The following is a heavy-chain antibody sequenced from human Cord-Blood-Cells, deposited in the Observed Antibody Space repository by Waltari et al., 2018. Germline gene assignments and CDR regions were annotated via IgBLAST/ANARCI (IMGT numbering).Heavy chain of an antibody. V-gene: IGHV3-21*01. J-gene: IGHJ6*03. CDR1: GFTFSSYS. Sequence: EVQLVESGGGLVKPGGSLRLSCAASGFTFSSYSMNWVRQAPGKGLEWVSSISSSSSYIYYADSVKGRFTISRDNAKNSLYLQMNSLRAEDTAVYYCARDAGLEPDYYYMDVWGKGTTVTVSS. CDR3: ARDAGLEPDYYYMDV. D-gene: IGHD1-1*01. CDR2: ISSSSSYI.